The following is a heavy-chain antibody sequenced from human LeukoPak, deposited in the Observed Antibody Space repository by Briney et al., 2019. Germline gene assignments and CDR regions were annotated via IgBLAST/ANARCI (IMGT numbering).Heavy chain of an antibody. J-gene: IGHJ6*03. CDR2: IKQDGSEK. CDR3: ASLMPYYYYMDV. Sequence: GGSLRLSCAVSGFTFSNYWMSWVRQAPGKGLEWVVNIKQDGSEKYYVVSVKGRFTISRDNAKNSLYLQMDSLRAEDTAVYYCASLMPYYYYMDVWGKGTTVTISS. CDR1: GFTFSNYW. V-gene: IGHV3-7*01. D-gene: IGHD2-2*01.